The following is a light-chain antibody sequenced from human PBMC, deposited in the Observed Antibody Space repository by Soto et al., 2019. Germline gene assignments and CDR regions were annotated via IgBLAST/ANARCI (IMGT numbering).Light chain of an antibody. V-gene: IGLV2-11*01. CDR3: CSYADTYTYV. J-gene: IGLJ1*01. CDR1: SSDVGGYNY. CDR2: DVS. Sequence: QSALTQPRSVSGSPGQSVTTSCTGTSSDVGGYNYVSWYQQHPGKAPKLMIYDVSKRPSGVPDRFSGSKSGNTASLTISGLQAEDEADYYCCSYADTYTYVFGTGTKLTVL.